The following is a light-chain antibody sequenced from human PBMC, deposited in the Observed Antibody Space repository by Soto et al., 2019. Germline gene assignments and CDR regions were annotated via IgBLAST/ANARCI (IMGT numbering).Light chain of an antibody. J-gene: IGKJ1*01. Sequence: EIVLTQSPGTLSLSPGERATLSCRASQSVSSNYLAWYQQKPGQAPRLLIYGASSRATGIPDRFSGSGSGTDFTLTISRLEPEDFGVYYCQQYNNWPETFGQGTKVDIK. CDR3: QQYNNWPET. V-gene: IGKV3-20*01. CDR2: GAS. CDR1: QSVSSNY.